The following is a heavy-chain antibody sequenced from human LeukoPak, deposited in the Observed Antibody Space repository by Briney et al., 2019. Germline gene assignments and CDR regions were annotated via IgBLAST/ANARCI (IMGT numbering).Heavy chain of an antibody. CDR3: ARRSIAAAGFRFDP. V-gene: IGHV4-34*01. D-gene: IGHD6-13*01. CDR1: GGSFSGYY. Sequence: SETLSLTCAVYGGSFSGYYWSWIRQPPGKGLEWIGEINHSGSTNYNPSLKSRVTISVDTSKNQFSLKLSSVTAADTAVYYCARRSIAAAGFRFDPWGQGTLVTVSS. J-gene: IGHJ5*02. CDR2: INHSGST.